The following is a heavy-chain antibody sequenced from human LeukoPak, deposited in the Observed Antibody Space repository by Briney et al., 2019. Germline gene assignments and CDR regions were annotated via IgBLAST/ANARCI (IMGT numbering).Heavy chain of an antibody. D-gene: IGHD1-26*01. Sequence: GASVKASCKTSGGTFSSYGISWVRQAPGQGLEWMGWISAYNGNTNYAQKLQGRVTMTTDTSTSTAYMELRSLRSDDTAVYYCARAGAVGATSDYWGQGTLVTVSS. V-gene: IGHV1-18*01. CDR3: ARAGAVGATSDY. CDR1: GGTFSSYG. CDR2: ISAYNGNT. J-gene: IGHJ4*02.